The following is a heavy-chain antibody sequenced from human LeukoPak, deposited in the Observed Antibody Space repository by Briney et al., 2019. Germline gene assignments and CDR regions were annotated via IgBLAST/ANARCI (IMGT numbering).Heavy chain of an antibody. CDR2: ISSSSSYI. CDR3: ARDFYSYPCY. D-gene: IGHD5-18*01. V-gene: IGHV3-21*01. J-gene: IGHJ4*02. CDR1: GFTFSSYS. Sequence: GGSLRLSCAASGFTFSSYSMNWVRQAPGKGLEWVSSISSSSSYIYYADSVKGRFTISKDNAKNSLYLQMNSPRAEDTAVYYCARDFYSYPCYWGQGTLVTVSS.